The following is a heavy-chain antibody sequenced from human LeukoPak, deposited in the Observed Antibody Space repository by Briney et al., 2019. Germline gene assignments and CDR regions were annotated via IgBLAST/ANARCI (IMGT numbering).Heavy chain of an antibody. CDR1: GYTFRSYD. CDR3: AKMGPNYYDSSGYSWFDP. J-gene: IGHJ5*02. Sequence: PGASLRLSCAASGYTFRSYDMSWVRQAPGKGLEWVSAISGSGGSTYYADSVKRRFTISRDNSKNTLYLQMNSLRAEDTAVYYCAKMGPNYYDSSGYSWFDPWGQGTLVTVSS. D-gene: IGHD3-22*01. CDR2: ISGSGGST. V-gene: IGHV3-23*01.